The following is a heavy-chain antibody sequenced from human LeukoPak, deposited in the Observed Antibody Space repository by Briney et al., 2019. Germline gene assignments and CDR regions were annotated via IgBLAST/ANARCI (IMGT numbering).Heavy chain of an antibody. CDR2: IYPGDSDT. D-gene: IGHD6-19*01. V-gene: IGHV5-51*01. Sequence: GASLKISCKGSGYSFTSYWIGWVRQMPGKGLEWMGIIYPGDSDTRYSPSFQGQVTISADKSISTAYLQWSSLKASDTAMYYCARRGPSSGRDNWFDPWGQGTLVTVSS. CDR1: GYSFTSYW. CDR3: ARRGPSSGRDNWFDP. J-gene: IGHJ5*02.